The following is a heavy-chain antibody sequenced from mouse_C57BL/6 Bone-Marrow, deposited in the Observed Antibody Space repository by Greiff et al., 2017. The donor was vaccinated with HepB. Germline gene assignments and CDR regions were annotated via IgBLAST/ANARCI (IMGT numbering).Heavy chain of an antibody. J-gene: IGHJ4*01. CDR1: GFSLTSYG. Sequence: VQRVEPGPGLVAPSQSLSITCTVSGFSLTSYGVSWVRQPPGKGLEWLGVIWGDGSTNYHSALISRLSISKDNSKSQVFLKLNSLQTDDTATYYCAKPVPGMDYYAMDYWGQGTSVTVSS. CDR2: IWGDGST. V-gene: IGHV2-3*01. CDR3: AKPVPGMDYYAMDY. D-gene: IGHD4-1*01.